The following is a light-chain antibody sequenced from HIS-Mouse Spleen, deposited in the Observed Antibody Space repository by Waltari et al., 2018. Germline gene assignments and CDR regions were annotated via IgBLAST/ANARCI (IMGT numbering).Light chain of an antibody. Sequence: SYELTQPPSVSVSPGQTARITCSGDALPKTYAYWYQQKSGQAPVLVIYEDSKRPSGIPDGFSGSSSGTMATLTISGAQVEDEADYYCYSTDSSGNHRVFGGGTKLTVL. CDR2: EDS. CDR1: ALPKTY. V-gene: IGLV3-10*01. CDR3: YSTDSSGNHRV. J-gene: IGLJ2*01.